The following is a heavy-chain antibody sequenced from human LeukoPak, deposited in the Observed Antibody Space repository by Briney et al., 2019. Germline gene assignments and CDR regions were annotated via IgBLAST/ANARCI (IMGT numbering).Heavy chain of an antibody. J-gene: IGHJ4*02. D-gene: IGHD2-15*01. Sequence: SETLSLTCTVSGGSISSSSYYWGWIRQPPGKGLEWFGGIYYSGSTYYNPSLKSRVTISVDTSKNQFSLKLSSVTAADTAVYYCARTPYCSGGSCYFFDYWGQGTLVTVSS. CDR3: ARTPYCSGGSCYFFDY. CDR1: GGSISSSSYY. V-gene: IGHV4-39*01. CDR2: IYYSGST.